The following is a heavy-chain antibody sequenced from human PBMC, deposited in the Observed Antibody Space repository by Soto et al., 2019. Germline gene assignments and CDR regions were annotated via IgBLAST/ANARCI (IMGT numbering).Heavy chain of an antibody. V-gene: IGHV3-23*01. CDR1: GFTFSSYA. J-gene: IGHJ4*02. D-gene: IGHD6-19*01. Sequence: PGGSLRLSCAASGFTFSSYAMSWVRRAPGKGLEWVSEISGSGNSTNYADPVKGRFTFSRDNSKNTLYLQMNSLRAEDTAVYYCAKSGPVTGPFDFWGQGTLVTVSS. CDR2: ISGSGNST. CDR3: AKSGPVTGPFDF.